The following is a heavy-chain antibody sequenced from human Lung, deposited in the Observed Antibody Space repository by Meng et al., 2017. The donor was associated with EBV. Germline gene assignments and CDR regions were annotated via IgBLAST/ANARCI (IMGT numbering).Heavy chain of an antibody. D-gene: IGHD2-15*01. Sequence: QLLLSGSAPGLVNPSQTLSLICTASGGRISSGDYYWSWIRQPPGKGLEWIGYIYYSGSTYYNPSLKGRVTISVDTSKNQFSLKLSSVTAADTAVYYCAREWCSGGSGYPDYWGQGTLVTVSS. V-gene: IGHV4-30-4*01. CDR3: AREWCSGGSGYPDY. CDR2: IYYSGST. CDR1: GGRISSGDYY. J-gene: IGHJ4*02.